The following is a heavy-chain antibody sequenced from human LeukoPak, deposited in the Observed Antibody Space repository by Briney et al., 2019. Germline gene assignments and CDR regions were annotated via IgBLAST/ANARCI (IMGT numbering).Heavy chain of an antibody. CDR1: GYTFTGYY. CDR3: ARTLVPNILLYFDY. D-gene: IGHD2/OR15-2a*01. Sequence: ASVKVSCEXSGYTFTGYYMHWVRQAPRQGLEWMGRINPNSGGTNYSQKFQGRVTMTRDTSISTAYMELSRLRSDDTAVYYCARTLVPNILLYFDYWGQGTLVTVSS. V-gene: IGHV1-2*06. CDR2: INPNSGGT. J-gene: IGHJ4*02.